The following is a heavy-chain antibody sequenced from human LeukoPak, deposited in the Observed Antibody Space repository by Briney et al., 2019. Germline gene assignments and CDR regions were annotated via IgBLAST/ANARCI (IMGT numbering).Heavy chain of an antibody. CDR1: GFTFSPYW. V-gene: IGHV3-30*02. Sequence: GGSLRLSCAGSGFTFSPYWMTWVRQAPGKGLEWVAFIRFDGSNQYYTDSVKGRFTISRDNSNNTLFLQMNNLRGDDTAVYLCAKGYGESHFDSWGQGTLVTVSS. CDR2: IRFDGSNQ. CDR3: AKGYGESHFDS. J-gene: IGHJ4*02. D-gene: IGHD5-18*01.